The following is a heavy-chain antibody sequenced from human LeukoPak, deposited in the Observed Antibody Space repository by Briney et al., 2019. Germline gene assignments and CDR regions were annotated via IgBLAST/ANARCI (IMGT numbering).Heavy chain of an antibody. CDR3: ARATGYDATFDY. D-gene: IGHD6-13*01. CDR2: ISSSSYI. CDR1: GFTFSSYS. Sequence: GGSLRLSCAASGFTFSSYSMNWVRQAPGKGLEWVSSISSSSYIYYSDSVKGRFTISRDNAKNSLYLQMNSLRAEDTAVYFCARATGYDATFDYWGQGTLVTASS. J-gene: IGHJ4*02. V-gene: IGHV3-21*01.